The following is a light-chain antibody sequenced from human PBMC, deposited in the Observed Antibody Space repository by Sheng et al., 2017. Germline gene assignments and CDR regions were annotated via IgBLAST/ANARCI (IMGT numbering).Light chain of an antibody. J-gene: IGKJ1*01. V-gene: IGKV3-15*01. CDR2: GAS. CDR3: QQYHNWPPWA. CDR1: QSVSSN. Sequence: EIVMTQSPGTLSVSPGERATLSCRASQSVSSNLAWYQQKPGQAPRLLIYGASTRATGIPARFSGSGSGTEFTLTISSLQSEDFAVYYCQQYHNWPPWAFCQGTKVEIK.